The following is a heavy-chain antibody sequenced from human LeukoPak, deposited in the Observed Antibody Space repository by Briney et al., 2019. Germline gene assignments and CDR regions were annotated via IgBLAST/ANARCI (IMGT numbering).Heavy chain of an antibody. D-gene: IGHD6-13*01. J-gene: IGHJ4*02. Sequence: SVKVSCKASGGTFSSYAISWVRQAPGQGLEWMGGIIPIFGTANYAQKFQGRVTITTDESTSTAYMELSSLRSEGAAVYYCAREGRQQLEIDYWGQGTLVTVSS. CDR2: IIPIFGTA. V-gene: IGHV1-69*05. CDR1: GGTFSSYA. CDR3: AREGRQQLEIDY.